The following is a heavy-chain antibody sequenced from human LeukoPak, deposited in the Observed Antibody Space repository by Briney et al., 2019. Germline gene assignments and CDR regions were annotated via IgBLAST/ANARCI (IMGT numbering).Heavy chain of an antibody. CDR3: AEGAAAGS. V-gene: IGHV4-34*01. J-gene: IGHJ4*02. CDR2: INHSGST. Sequence: WETLSLTCAVYGGSFSGHYWSWIRQPPGKGLEWIGEINHSGSTNYNPSLKSRVTISVDTSKNQFSLKLSSVTAADTAVYYCAEGAAAGSWGQGTLVTVSS. D-gene: IGHD6-13*01. CDR1: GGSFSGHY.